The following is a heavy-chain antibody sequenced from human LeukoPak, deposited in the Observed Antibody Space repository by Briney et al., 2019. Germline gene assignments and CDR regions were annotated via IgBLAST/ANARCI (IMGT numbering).Heavy chain of an antibody. J-gene: IGHJ4*02. V-gene: IGHV5-51*01. CDR2: VYPDDSDT. Sequence: GESLKISCKGSGYSFSTYWIGWVRQTPGKGLEWMGIVYPDDSDTTYSPSFQGQVTISADKSISTAYLQWSSLKTPDTAMYYCARAARGRGFFDNWGQGTLVTVSS. CDR3: ARAARGRGFFDN. D-gene: IGHD6-6*01. CDR1: GYSFSTYW.